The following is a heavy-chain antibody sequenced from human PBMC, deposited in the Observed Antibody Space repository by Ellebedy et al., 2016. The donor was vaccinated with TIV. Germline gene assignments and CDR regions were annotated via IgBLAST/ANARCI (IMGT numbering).Heavy chain of an antibody. CDR1: GLTFSSHA. V-gene: IGHV3-23*01. J-gene: IGHJ6*02. Sequence: GESLKISCAASGLTFSSHAMSWVRQAPGKGLEWVSSISGSGGNTYYADSLHGRFTISRDNSKNTLSLQMNSLRAEDTALSYCAKGGGIVDVWGQGTTVTVSS. D-gene: IGHD3-16*01. CDR2: ISGSGGNT. CDR3: AKGGGIVDV.